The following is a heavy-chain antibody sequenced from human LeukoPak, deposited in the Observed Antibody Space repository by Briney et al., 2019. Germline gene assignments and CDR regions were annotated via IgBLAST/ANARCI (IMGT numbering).Heavy chain of an antibody. Sequence: SETLSLTCTVSGGSISSYFWSWIRQPPGMGLEWIGYVYYSGSPNYNPSLKSRVTISVDTSKNQFSLRLRSVTAADTAVYYCARVYGYSGYDSFDYWGQGTLVTVSS. V-gene: IGHV4-59*01. CDR1: GGSISSYF. J-gene: IGHJ4*02. CDR3: ARVYGYSGYDSFDY. D-gene: IGHD5-12*01. CDR2: VYYSGSP.